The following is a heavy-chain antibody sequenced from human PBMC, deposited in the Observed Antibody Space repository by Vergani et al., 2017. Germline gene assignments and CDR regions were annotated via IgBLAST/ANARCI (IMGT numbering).Heavy chain of an antibody. Sequence: QVQLQESGPGLVKPSETLSLTCAVSGYSISSGYYWGWIRQPPGKGLEWIGSIYHSGSTYYNPSLKSRVTISVDTSKNQFSLNLSSVTAADTAVYYCAREATRSWDWGQGTLVTVSS. CDR2: IYHSGST. CDR1: GYSISSGYY. J-gene: IGHJ4*02. V-gene: IGHV4-38-2*02. CDR3: AREATRSWD. D-gene: IGHD1-26*01.